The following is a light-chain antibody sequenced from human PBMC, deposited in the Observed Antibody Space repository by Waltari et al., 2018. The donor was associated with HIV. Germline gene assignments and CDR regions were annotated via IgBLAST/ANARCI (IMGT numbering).Light chain of an antibody. CDR3: TSYASGSTPCV. Sequence: HSALTQPASVSGSPGQSITISCTGTSRDVGAYNYVSWYQQHPAKAPKLIIYDVTKLPSGVPNRFSGSKSCNTASLTISGLRAEDEADYYCTSYASGSTPCVFGTGTKVTVL. J-gene: IGLJ1*01. CDR2: DVT. V-gene: IGLV2-14*03. CDR1: SRDVGAYNY.